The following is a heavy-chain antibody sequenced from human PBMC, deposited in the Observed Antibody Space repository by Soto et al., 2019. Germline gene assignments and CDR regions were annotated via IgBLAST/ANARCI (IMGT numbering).Heavy chain of an antibody. D-gene: IGHD3-3*01. V-gene: IGHV3-74*01. J-gene: IGHJ5*02. CDR2: INSDGSST. CDR3: ARPFWSGYYTWWFDP. Sequence: GGSLRLSCAASGFTFSSYWMHWVRQAPGKGLVWVSRINSDGSSTSYADSVKGRLTISRDNAKNTLYLQMNSLRAEDTAVYYCARPFWSGYYTWWFDPWGQGPLVTVSS. CDR1: GFTFSSYW.